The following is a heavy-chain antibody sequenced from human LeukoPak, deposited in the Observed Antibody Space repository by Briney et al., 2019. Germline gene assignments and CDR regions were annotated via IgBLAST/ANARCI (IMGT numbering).Heavy chain of an antibody. CDR1: GFTVSSSY. CDR2: IYIGGNT. V-gene: IGHV3-66*01. J-gene: IGHJ3*02. D-gene: IGHD1-26*01. Sequence: GGSLRLSCAASGFTVSSSYMSWVRQAPGKGLEWVSLIYIGGNTYYADSVKGRFTISGDNSKNTLYLQMNSLRAEDTAVYFCARDFQYEPSGQVIWGQGTMVTVSS. CDR3: ARDFQYEPSGQVI.